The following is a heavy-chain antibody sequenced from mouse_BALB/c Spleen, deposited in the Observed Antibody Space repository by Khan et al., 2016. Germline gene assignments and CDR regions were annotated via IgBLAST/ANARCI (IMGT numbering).Heavy chain of an antibody. V-gene: IGHV5-6-3*01. CDR1: GFTFTTYA. Sequence: EVELVESGGGFVQPGGSLELSCAASGFTFTTYAMSWVRQTPDKRLELVATINSDGSSTYYADTVKGRFTISRDNAKNTLYLQMSRLKSEVTAIYYCARVRHTMDYWGRGTSVTVSS. CDR3: ARVRHTMDY. D-gene: IGHD2-14*01. J-gene: IGHJ4*01. CDR2: INSDGSST.